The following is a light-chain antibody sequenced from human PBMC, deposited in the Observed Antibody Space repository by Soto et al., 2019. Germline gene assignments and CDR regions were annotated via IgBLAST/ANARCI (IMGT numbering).Light chain of an antibody. CDR3: HQSYDAQFT. CDR1: QGISHY. J-gene: IGKJ4*01. CDR2: GVS. Sequence: DIQLTQSPSSLSASVGDEFTITCRASQGISHYLTWYQQKPGRAPTLLIYGVSTLQSGVPSRFSGGGSGTDLTLTISNLQLEDFATYYCHQSYDAQFTFGGGTRVEIK. V-gene: IGKV1-39*01.